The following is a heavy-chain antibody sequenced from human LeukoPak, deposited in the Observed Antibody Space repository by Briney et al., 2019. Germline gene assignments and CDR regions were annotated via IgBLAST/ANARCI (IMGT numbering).Heavy chain of an antibody. J-gene: IGHJ5*02. CDR1: GYTFTDYD. CDR3: ARTGTTVGDWIDL. D-gene: IGHD1-1*01. CDR2: INPNSGNT. Sequence: ASVKVSCKSSGYTFTDYDINWVRQATGQGLEWMGSINPNSGNTAYAPKSQGRVTMTRNISIRIAYMVLSSLRDDDTAVYFCARTGTTVGDWIDLWGRGTLVTVSS. V-gene: IGHV1-8*01.